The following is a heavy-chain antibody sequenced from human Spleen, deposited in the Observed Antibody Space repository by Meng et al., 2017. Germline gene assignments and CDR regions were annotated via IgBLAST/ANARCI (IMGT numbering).Heavy chain of an antibody. CDR2: ISYDGNDK. J-gene: IGHJ4*02. D-gene: IGHD3-22*01. CDR3: ARGPIVVQLDY. V-gene: IGHV3-30*04. CDR1: GFTFSRYA. Sequence: GESLKISCAGSGFTFSRYAMHWVRQAPGKGLEWVAVISYDGNDKYYADSVKGRLTFSRDNSKNTLYLQMNSLRPEDTAVYYCARGPIVVQLDYWGQGTLVTVSS.